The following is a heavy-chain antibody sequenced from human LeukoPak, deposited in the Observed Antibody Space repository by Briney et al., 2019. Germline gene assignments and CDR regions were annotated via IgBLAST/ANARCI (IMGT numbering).Heavy chain of an antibody. CDR2: IYYSGST. D-gene: IGHD6-6*01. CDR1: GGSISSYD. CDR3: ARYREQLVSFDY. J-gene: IGHJ4*02. V-gene: IGHV4-59*01. Sequence: SETLSLTCTVSGGSISSYDWSWIRQPPGKGLEWIGYIYYSGSTNYNPSLKSRVTISVDTSKNQFSLKLSSVTAADTAVYYCARYREQLVSFDYWGQGTLVTVSS.